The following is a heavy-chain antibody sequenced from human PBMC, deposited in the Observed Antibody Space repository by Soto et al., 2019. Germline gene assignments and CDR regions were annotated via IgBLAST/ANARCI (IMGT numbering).Heavy chain of an antibody. CDR3: ARRHDYYGSGTYYYGMDV. D-gene: IGHD3-10*01. Sequence: QLQLQESGSGLVKPSQTLSLTCAVSGGSISSGGYSWSWIRQPPGKGLEWIGYIYHSGSNYYNPSLKSRVTISVDRSKNQFSLKLSSVTAADTAVYYCARRHDYYGSGTYYYGMDVWGQGTTVTVSS. V-gene: IGHV4-30-2*01. CDR2: IYHSGSN. J-gene: IGHJ6*02. CDR1: GGSISSGGYS.